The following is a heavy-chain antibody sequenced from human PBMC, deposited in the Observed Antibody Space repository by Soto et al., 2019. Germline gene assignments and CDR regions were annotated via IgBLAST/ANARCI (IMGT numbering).Heavy chain of an antibody. CDR3: ARIRDGTYSSSWYSDYYYGMDV. Sequence: SGPTLVNPTQTLTLTCTFSGFSLTHSGMCVSWIRQPPGKALEWLALIDWDDNKYYSTSLKTRLTISRDTSQNQVVLTMSNMDPVDTATYYCARIRDGTYSSSWYSDYYYGMDVWGQGTTVTVSS. CDR2: IDWDDNK. V-gene: IGHV2-70*01. D-gene: IGHD6-13*01. CDR1: GFSLTHSGMC. J-gene: IGHJ6*02.